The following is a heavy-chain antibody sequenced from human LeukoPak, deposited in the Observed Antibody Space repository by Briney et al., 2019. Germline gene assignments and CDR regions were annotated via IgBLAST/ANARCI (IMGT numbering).Heavy chain of an antibody. J-gene: IGHJ4*02. D-gene: IGHD6-13*01. CDR2: INQDGSEK. CDR1: GFTFSSYW. Sequence: GGSLRLSCAASGFTFSSYWMSWVRQAPGKGLEWVANINQDGSEKYYVDSVKGRFTISRDNAKNSLYLQMNSLRAEDTAVYYCARIAAAGREDYFDYWGQGTLVTVSS. V-gene: IGHV3-7*03. CDR3: ARIAAAGREDYFDY.